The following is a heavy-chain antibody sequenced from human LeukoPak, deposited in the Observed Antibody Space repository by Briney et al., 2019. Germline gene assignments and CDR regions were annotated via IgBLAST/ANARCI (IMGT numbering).Heavy chain of an antibody. CDR2: MSPNSGDT. Sequence: SVKVSCKASGYTFTSHDINWVRQATGQGLEWMGWMSPNSGDTGYAQKFQGGVTMTSDSSISTAYMELSSLRSEDTAIYYCVRTPPNWGFDYWGQGTLVTVSS. CDR1: GYTFTSHD. D-gene: IGHD7-27*01. J-gene: IGHJ4*02. CDR3: VRTPPNWGFDY. V-gene: IGHV1-8*01.